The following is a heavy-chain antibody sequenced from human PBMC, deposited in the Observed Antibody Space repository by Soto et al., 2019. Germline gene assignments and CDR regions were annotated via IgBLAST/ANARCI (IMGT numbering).Heavy chain of an antibody. CDR3: ARESEDLTSNFDY. J-gene: IGHJ4*02. CDR2: ITAIGETT. V-gene: IGHV3-23*01. CDR1: GFTFHNYA. Sequence: EVQLLESGGGLVQPGGSLRLSCAASGFTFHNYAMSWVRQAPGKGLEWVSGITAIGETTWYADSVKGRFTISRDNSDNTLSLQMNSLRVEDTALYYCARESEDLTSNFDYWGQGTLVTVSS.